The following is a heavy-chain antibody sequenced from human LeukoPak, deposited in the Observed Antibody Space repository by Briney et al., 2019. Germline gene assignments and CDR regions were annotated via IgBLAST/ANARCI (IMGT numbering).Heavy chain of an antibody. CDR2: IIPIFATA. J-gene: IGHJ3*02. CDR1: GGTFSNYV. V-gene: IGHV1-69*13. CDR3: AVGVRGSGSYQIWGHAFDI. D-gene: IGHD3-10*01. Sequence: SVKVFCKASGGTFSNYVINWVRQAPGQGLEWMGGIIPIFATADYAQKFQGRVTITADESTSTAYMELSSLRSEDTAVYYCAVGVRGSGSYQIWGHAFDIWGQGTMVTVSS.